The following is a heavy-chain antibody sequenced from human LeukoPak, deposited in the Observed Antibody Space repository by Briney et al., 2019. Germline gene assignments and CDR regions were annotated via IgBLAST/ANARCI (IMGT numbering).Heavy chain of an antibody. CDR1: GYTFTSYA. V-gene: IGHV1-18*01. J-gene: IGHJ4*02. Sequence: GASVKVSCKASGYTFTSYAMNWVRQAPGQGLEWMGWISAYNGNTNYAQKLQGRVTMTTDTLTSTAYMELRSLRSDDTAVYYCARDDYDRSGSQDYWGQGTLVTVSS. D-gene: IGHD3-22*01. CDR2: ISAYNGNT. CDR3: ARDDYDRSGSQDY.